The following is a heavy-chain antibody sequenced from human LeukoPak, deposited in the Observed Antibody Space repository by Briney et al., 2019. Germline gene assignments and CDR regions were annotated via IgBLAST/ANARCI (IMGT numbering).Heavy chain of an antibody. Sequence: PSETLSLTCTVSGGSISSYYWSWIRQPPGKELEWIGYIYYSGSTNYSPSLKSRVTISVDTSKNQFSLKLSSVTAADTAVYYCAREVGYCSAGSCYSNGLDYWGQGTLVTVSS. CDR3: AREVGYCSAGSCYSNGLDY. V-gene: IGHV4-59*01. CDR1: GGSISSYY. CDR2: IYYSGST. J-gene: IGHJ4*02. D-gene: IGHD2-15*01.